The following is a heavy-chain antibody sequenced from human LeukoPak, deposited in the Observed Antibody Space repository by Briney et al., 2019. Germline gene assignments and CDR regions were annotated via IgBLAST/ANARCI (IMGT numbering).Heavy chain of an antibody. CDR2: ISAYNGNT. V-gene: IGHV1-18*01. CDR1: GYTSTSYG. J-gene: IGHJ3*02. Sequence: ASVKVSCKASGYTSTSYGISWVRQAPGQGLEWMGWISAYNGNTNYAQKLQGRVTMTTDTSTSTAYMELRSLRSDDTAVYYCAREGYGGNPYRPAFDIWGQGTMVTVSS. D-gene: IGHD4-23*01. CDR3: AREGYGGNPYRPAFDI.